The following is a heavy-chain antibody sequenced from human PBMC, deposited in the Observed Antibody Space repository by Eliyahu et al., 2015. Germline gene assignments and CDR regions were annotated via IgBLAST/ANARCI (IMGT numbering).Heavy chain of an antibody. CDR2: ISYDGSNK. CDR3: AKYYDILTGYSPSYYGMDV. CDR1: GFXFXXXG. V-gene: IGHV3-30*18. J-gene: IGHJ6*02. Sequence: QVQLVESGGGVVQPGRSLRLSCSASGFXFXXXGXPWVRQAPGKGLGGVAVISYDGSNKYYADSVKGRFTISRDNSKNTLYLQMNSLRAEDTAVYYCAKYYDILTGYSPSYYGMDVWGQGTTVTVSS. D-gene: IGHD3-9*01.